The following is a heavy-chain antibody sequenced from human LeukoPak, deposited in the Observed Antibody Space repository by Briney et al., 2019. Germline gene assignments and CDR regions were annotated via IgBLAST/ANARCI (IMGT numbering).Heavy chain of an antibody. D-gene: IGHD2-2*03. CDR3: ARAFGYCSSTSCRNAFDI. J-gene: IGHJ3*02. CDR2: FDPEDGET. V-gene: IGHV1-24*01. CDR1: GYTLTELS. Sequence: ASVKVSCKVSGYTLTELSMHWVRQAPGKGLEWMGGFDPEDGETIYAQKFQGRVTMTEDTSTDTAYMELNSLRSDDTAVYYCARAFGYCSSTSCRNAFDIWGQGTMVTDSS.